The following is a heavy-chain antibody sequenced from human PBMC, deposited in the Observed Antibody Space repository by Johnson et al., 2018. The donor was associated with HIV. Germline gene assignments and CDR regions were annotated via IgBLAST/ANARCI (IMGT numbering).Heavy chain of an antibody. V-gene: IGHV3-11*01. CDR3: ARDKYYLTAITGSAFDI. D-gene: IGHD2/OR15-2a*01. CDR1: GFTFSDYY. CDR2: ISSSGTTI. J-gene: IGHJ3*02. Sequence: VQLVESGGGLVKPGGSLRLSCVASGFTFSDYYMGWIRQAPGKGLEWVSYISSSGTTIYSADSVQGRFTISRDNTKNSLFLQMDTLRAGDTAVYYCARDKYYLTAITGSAFDIWGQGTVVTVSS.